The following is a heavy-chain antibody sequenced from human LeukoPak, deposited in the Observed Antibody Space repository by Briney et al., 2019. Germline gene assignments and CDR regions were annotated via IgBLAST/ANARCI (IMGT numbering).Heavy chain of an antibody. Sequence: GGSLRLSCAASGFTFSSYAMNWVRQTPGKGLESVSVITDEADTYYADSVKGRFTISRDNSQNTVFLQMNSLRAEDTAVYYCAKVDYWSPENYFDSWGQGILVTVSS. D-gene: IGHD1-1*01. CDR1: GFTFSSYA. CDR2: ITDEADT. CDR3: AKVDYWSPENYFDS. V-gene: IGHV3-23*01. J-gene: IGHJ4*02.